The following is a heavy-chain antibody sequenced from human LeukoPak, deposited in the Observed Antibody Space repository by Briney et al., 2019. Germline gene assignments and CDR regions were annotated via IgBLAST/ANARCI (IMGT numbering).Heavy chain of an antibody. CDR3: AKSNGYGLIDI. J-gene: IGHJ3*02. CDR2: IFYSGST. Sequence: SETLSLTCTVPSGPISTSNYYLGWVRQPPGKALEWIGNIFYSGSTYYSPSLKSRVTISLDTSRNQFSLKLNSVTAADTAVYYCAKSNGYGLIDIWGRGTMVTVSS. CDR1: SGPISTSNYY. D-gene: IGHD3-22*01. V-gene: IGHV4-39*07.